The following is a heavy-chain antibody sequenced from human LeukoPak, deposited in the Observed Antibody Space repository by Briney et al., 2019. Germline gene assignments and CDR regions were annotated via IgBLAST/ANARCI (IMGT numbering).Heavy chain of an antibody. D-gene: IGHD3-16*01. V-gene: IGHV3-15*04. Sequence: GGSLRLSCAASGFTFSNAWMSWVRQAPGKGLKWVGRIESKTDGGTTDYAAPVKGRFTVSRDDPKNTLYLQMNSLKTEDTAVYYCTTDTSGGDYWGQGTLVTVSS. CDR1: GFTFSNAW. CDR2: IESKTDGGTT. J-gene: IGHJ4*02. CDR3: TTDTSGGDY.